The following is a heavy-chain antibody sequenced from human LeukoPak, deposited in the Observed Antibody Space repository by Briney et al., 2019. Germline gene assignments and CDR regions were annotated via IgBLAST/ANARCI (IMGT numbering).Heavy chain of an antibody. V-gene: IGHV4-31*03. CDR1: GGSISSGGYY. CDR3: ARGFMGSCGWGTPWFDP. J-gene: IGHJ5*02. Sequence: SETLSLTCTVSGGSISSGGYYWSWIRQHPGKGLEWIGYIYYSGSTYYNPSLKSRVTISVDTSKNQFSLKLSSVTAADTAVYYCARGFMGSCGWGTPWFDPWGQGTLVTVSS. D-gene: IGHD6-19*01. CDR2: IYYSGST.